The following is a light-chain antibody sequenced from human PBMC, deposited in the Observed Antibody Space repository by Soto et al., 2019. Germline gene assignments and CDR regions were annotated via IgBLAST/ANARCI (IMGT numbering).Light chain of an antibody. J-gene: IGKJ5*01. Sequence: EIVLTQSPGTLSLSPGERATLSCRASQSVSRNYLAWYQQKPGQAPRLLIYGASSRATGIPDRFSGSGSGTDFTLTISRLEPEDFVVYYCQQYGSSEIIFGQGTRLEIK. CDR1: QSVSRNY. CDR2: GAS. V-gene: IGKV3-20*01. CDR3: QQYGSSEII.